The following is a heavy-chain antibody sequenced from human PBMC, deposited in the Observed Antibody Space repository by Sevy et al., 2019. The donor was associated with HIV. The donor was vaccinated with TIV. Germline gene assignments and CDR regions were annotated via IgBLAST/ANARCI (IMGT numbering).Heavy chain of an antibody. CDR2: VYYSGNT. D-gene: IGHD6-19*01. CDR3: ARDPIAVAPYFDN. CDR1: GGSISSYY. J-gene: IGHJ4*02. V-gene: IGHV4-59*01. Sequence: SETLSLTCSVSGGSISSYYCSWIRQSPGKGLEWIGYVYYSGNTNYNPSLKSRVTISIDTSKNQFSLKLRSVTAAGTAVYYCARDPIAVAPYFDNWGQGTLVTVSS.